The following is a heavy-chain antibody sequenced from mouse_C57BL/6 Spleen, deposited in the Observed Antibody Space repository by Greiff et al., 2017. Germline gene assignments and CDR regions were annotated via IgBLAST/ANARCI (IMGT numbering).Heavy chain of an antibody. J-gene: IGHJ3*01. CDR1: GFTFSSYA. Sequence: EVKVVESGGGLVKPGGSLKLSCAASGFTFSSYAMSWVSQTPEKRLEWVATISDGGSYTYYPDNVKGRFTISRDNAKNNLYLQMSHLKSEDTAMYYCARGRFNWDEGFAYWGQGTLVTVSA. CDR3: ARGRFNWDEGFAY. V-gene: IGHV5-4*03. D-gene: IGHD4-1*01. CDR2: ISDGGSYT.